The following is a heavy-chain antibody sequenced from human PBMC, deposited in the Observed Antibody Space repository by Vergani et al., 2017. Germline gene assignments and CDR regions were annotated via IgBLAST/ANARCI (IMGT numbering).Heavy chain of an antibody. CDR1: GYTFTSLF. V-gene: IGHV1-46*03. D-gene: IGHD4-17*01. CDR2: INPSGGST. CDR3: ARDQGYGGYTNWFDP. J-gene: IGHJ5*02. Sequence: QVQLVQSGAEVKKPGASVKVSCKASGYTFTSLFMHWVRQAPGQGLEWVGIINPSGGSTSYAQKFQGRINMTRNTSTSTVYMELSRQRSEDPTVYYCARDQGYGGYTNWFDPWGQGTLVTVSS.